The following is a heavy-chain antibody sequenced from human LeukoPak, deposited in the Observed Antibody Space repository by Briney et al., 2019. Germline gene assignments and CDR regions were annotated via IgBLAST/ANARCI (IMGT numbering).Heavy chain of an antibody. V-gene: IGHV3-21*01. Sequence: PGGSLRLSCAASGFTLSSYSMNWVRQAPGKGLEWVSSIVKGRFTISRDNAKNSLYLQMNSLRAEDTAVYYCARAGGGGYSSSSEAFDIWGQGTMVTVSS. D-gene: IGHD6-6*01. J-gene: IGHJ3*02. CDR2: I. CDR3: ARAGGGGYSSSSEAFDI. CDR1: GFTLSSYS.